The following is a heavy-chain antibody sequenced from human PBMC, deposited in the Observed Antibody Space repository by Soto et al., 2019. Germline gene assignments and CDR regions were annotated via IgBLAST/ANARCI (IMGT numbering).Heavy chain of an antibody. CDR3: ARNKCSGGSCYSWSLDY. V-gene: IGHV4-31*03. CDR2: RYYSEST. CDR1: GGSITTGGYY. D-gene: IGHD2-15*01. J-gene: IGHJ4*02. Sequence: TLSLTCTVAGGSITTGGYYWSWIRQLRGKGLEWIGHRYYSESTYYNPSLKSRVSISLDTSKNQFSLKLSFVTAADTAMYYCARNKCSGGSCYSWSLDYWGQGTPVTVSS.